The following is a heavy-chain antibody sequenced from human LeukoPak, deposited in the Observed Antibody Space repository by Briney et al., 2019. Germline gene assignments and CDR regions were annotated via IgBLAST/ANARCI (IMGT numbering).Heavy chain of an antibody. D-gene: IGHD1/OR15-1a*01. V-gene: IGHV3-64*05. CDR2: NRGKGGSP. Sequence: GGSLRLSCSASGFTFSSHSMHWVRPAPRKGLEYVSSNRGKGGSPYSADSAKSRSSISRYNSNNTLYVQVSSLRGVDTGVYYCVKGGTIILNNWFDRWGQGTLVTVSS. CDR3: VKGGTIILNNWFDR. J-gene: IGHJ5*02. CDR1: GFTFSSHS.